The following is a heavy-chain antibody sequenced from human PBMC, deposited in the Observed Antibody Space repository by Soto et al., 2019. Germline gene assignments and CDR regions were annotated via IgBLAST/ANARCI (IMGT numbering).Heavy chain of an antibody. Sequence: EVQLVESGGGLVQPGRSLRLSCAASGFTFDDYAMHWVRQPPGKGLEWVSGISWNSDSIGYADSVKGRFTISRDNAKNSLYLQMNSLRVEDMALYYCAKDITNGADYYYYGMDVWGQGTTVTVSS. V-gene: IGHV3-9*03. J-gene: IGHJ6*02. CDR3: AKDITNGADYYYYGMDV. D-gene: IGHD2-8*01. CDR2: ISWNSDSI. CDR1: GFTFDDYA.